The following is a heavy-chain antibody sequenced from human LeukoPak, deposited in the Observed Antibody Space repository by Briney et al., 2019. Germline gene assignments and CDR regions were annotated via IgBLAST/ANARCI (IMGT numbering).Heavy chain of an antibody. J-gene: IGHJ4*02. CDR3: ARAGIAAAGGSYY. CDR1: GYSISSGYY. D-gene: IGHD6-13*01. Sequence: SETLSLTCTVSGYSISSGYYWGWIRQPPGKGLEWIGSIYHSGSTYYNPFLKSRVTISVDTSKNQFSLKLSSVTAADTAVYYCARAGIAAAGGSYYWGQGTLVTVSS. V-gene: IGHV4-38-2*02. CDR2: IYHSGST.